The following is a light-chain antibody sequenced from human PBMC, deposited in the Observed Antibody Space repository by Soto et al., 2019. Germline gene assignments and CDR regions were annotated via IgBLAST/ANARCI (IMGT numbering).Light chain of an antibody. V-gene: IGLV2-14*01. CDR1: SSDVGGYNY. CDR2: EVS. CDR3: SSYTSRRTLV. J-gene: IGLJ2*01. Sequence: QSALTQPASVSGSPGQSITISCTGTSSDVGGYNYVSWYQQHPGKAPNLRIYEVSNRPSGVSNRFSGSNTGNTASLTISGLQAEDEADDPSSSYTSRRTLVFGGGT.